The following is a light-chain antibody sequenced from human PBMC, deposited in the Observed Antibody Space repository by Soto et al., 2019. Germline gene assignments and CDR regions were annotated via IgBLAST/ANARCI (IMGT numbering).Light chain of an antibody. CDR3: QQYYSFPLT. Sequence: VICMAQSPSLLSASTQYRATISSGMSQGISSYLAWYQQKPGKAPELLIYAASTLQSGAPSRFSGSGSGTDFTLTISCLQSEDFATYYCQQYYSFPLTFGGGTKVDIK. J-gene: IGKJ4*01. CDR2: AAS. CDR1: QGISSY. V-gene: IGKV1D-8*01.